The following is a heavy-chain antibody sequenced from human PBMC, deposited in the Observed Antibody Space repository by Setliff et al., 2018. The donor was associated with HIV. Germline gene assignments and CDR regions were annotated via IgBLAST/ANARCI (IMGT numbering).Heavy chain of an antibody. J-gene: IGHJ4*02. Sequence: PSETLSLTCTVSGGSISSGSYYWGWIRQPPGKGLEWIGSIYYSGSTFQNPSLKSRVTISLDKSKNQFSLKLNSVTAADTAVYYCASGFYYDSSGYWPFDYWGQGTLVTVSS. CDR1: GGSISSGSYY. D-gene: IGHD3-22*01. V-gene: IGHV4-39*01. CDR3: ASGFYYDSSGYWPFDY. CDR2: IYYSGST.